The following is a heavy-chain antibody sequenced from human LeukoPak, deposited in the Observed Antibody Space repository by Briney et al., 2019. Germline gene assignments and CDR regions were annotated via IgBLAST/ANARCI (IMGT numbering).Heavy chain of an antibody. CDR3: AKLSRDYDGSGRGAFDY. CDR2: ISGSGGST. J-gene: IGHJ4*02. V-gene: IGHV3-23*01. CDR1: GFTFSSYA. Sequence: GGSLRLSCAASGFTFSSYAMSWVRQAPGKGLEWVSAISGSGGSTYYADSVKGRFTISRDNSKNTLYLQMNSLGAEDTAVYYCAKLSRDYDGSGRGAFDYWGQGTLVTVSS. D-gene: IGHD3-10*01.